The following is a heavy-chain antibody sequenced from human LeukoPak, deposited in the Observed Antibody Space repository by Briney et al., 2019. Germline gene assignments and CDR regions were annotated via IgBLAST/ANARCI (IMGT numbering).Heavy chain of an antibody. D-gene: IGHD3-22*01. V-gene: IGHV4-38-2*02. J-gene: IGHJ4*02. CDR3: ARIMIVVVIADY. CDR2: IYHSGST. CDR1: GYSISSGYY. Sequence: PSETLSLTCTVSGYSISSGYYWGWIRQPPGKGLEWIGSIYHSGSTYYNPSLKSRVTISVDTSKNQFSLKLSSVTAADTAVYYCARIMIVVVIADYWGQGTLVTVSS.